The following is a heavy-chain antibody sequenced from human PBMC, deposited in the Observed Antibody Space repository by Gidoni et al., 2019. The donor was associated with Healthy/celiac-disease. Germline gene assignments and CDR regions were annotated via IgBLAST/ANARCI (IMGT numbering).Heavy chain of an antibody. Sequence: QVQLVQSGAEVKKPGASVKVSCKASGYTFTGYYMHWVRQAPGQGLEWMGWINPNSGGTNYAQKFQGRVTMTRDTSISTAYMELSRLRSDDTAVYYCASPYCSSTSCYHYYYYGMDVWGQGTTVTVSS. CDR1: GYTFTGYY. CDR2: INPNSGGT. J-gene: IGHJ6*02. D-gene: IGHD2-2*01. CDR3: ASPYCSSTSCYHYYYYGMDV. V-gene: IGHV1-2*02.